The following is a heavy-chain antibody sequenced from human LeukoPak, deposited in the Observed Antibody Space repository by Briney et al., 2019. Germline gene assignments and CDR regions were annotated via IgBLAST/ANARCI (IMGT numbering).Heavy chain of an antibody. J-gene: IGHJ4*02. V-gene: IGHV4-59*12. CDR2: IYYSGST. D-gene: IGHD3-10*01. Sequence: SETLSLTCTVSGGSISSYYWSWIRQPPGKGLEWIGYIYYSGSTNYNPSLKSRVTISVDTSKNQFSLKLSSVTAADTAVYYCARGRAVRPYYYGSGSYYIPNDYWGQGTLVTVSS. CDR1: GGSISSYY. CDR3: ARGRAVRPYYYGSGSYYIPNDY.